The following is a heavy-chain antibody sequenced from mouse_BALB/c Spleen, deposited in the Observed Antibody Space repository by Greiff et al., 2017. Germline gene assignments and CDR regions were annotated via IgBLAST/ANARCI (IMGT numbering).Heavy chain of an antibody. Sequence: EVKVVESGGGLVQPGGSMKLSCVASGFTFSNYWMNWVRQSPEKGLEWVAEIRLKSNNYATHYAESVKGRFTISRDDSKSSVYLQMNNLRAEDTGIYYCTRGGGYDGFDYWGQGTTLTVSS. J-gene: IGHJ2*01. CDR3: TRGGGYDGFDY. D-gene: IGHD2-2*01. CDR1: GFTFSNYW. V-gene: IGHV6-6*02. CDR2: IRLKSNNYAT.